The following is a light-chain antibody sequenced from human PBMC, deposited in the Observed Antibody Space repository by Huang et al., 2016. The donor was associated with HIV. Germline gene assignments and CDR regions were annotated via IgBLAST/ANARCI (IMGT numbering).Light chain of an antibody. CDR1: QSISTY. J-gene: IGKJ5*01. CDR3: QQSYSALSS. CDR2: SAS. V-gene: IGKV1-39*01. Sequence: IQMTQSPTSLSASVGDRVSIVCRVSQSISTYLNWYQQKPGKAPKLLISSASTLHSGVPSRFSGSGSGTEFTLTIRGLHLDDFATYYCQQSYSALSSFGPGTRL.